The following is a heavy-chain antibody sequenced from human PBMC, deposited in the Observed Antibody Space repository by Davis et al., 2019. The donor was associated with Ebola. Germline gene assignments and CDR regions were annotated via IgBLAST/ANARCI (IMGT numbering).Heavy chain of an antibody. J-gene: IGHJ4*02. CDR2: IKQDGSEK. Sequence: PAGSLRLSCAASGFPFRRYWMSWVRQAPGKGLEWVANIKQDGSEKYYVDSVKGRFTISRDNAKNSLYLQMNSLRAEDTAVYYCARRGASGWSPFDYWGQGTLVTVSS. D-gene: IGHD3-3*01. CDR1: GFPFRRYW. V-gene: IGHV3-7*01. CDR3: ARRGASGWSPFDY.